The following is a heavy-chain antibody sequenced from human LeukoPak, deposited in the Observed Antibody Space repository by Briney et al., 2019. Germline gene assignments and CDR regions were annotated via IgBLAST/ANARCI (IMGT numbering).Heavy chain of an antibody. J-gene: IGHJ6*03. D-gene: IGHD2/OR15-2a*01. Sequence: GGSLRLSCAASGFTFSSYSMNWVRQAPGKGLEWVSYISSSSSTIYYADSVKGRFTISRDNSKNTLYLQMNSLRAEDTAVYYCATRKCSISACRASSYHCMDFWGKGTTVTVSS. CDR1: GFTFSSYS. CDR3: ATRKCSISACRASSYHCMDF. CDR2: ISSSSSTI. V-gene: IGHV3-48*01.